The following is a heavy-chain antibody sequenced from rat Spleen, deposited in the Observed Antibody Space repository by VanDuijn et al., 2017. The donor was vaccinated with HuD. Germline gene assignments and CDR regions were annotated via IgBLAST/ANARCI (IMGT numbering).Heavy chain of an antibody. J-gene: IGHJ2*01. V-gene: IGHV5-31*01. CDR1: GFTFNNYW. CDR2: ITNTGGSI. Sequence: EVQLVESGGGLVQPGRSLKLSCVASGFTFNNYWMSWIRQATGKGLEWVESITNTGGSIYYPDSVKGRFTISRDNAQNTLYLQMNSLRSEDTATYYCTRLDYYSGRYYFDYWGQGVMVTVSS. D-gene: IGHD1-1*01. CDR3: TRLDYYSGRYYFDY.